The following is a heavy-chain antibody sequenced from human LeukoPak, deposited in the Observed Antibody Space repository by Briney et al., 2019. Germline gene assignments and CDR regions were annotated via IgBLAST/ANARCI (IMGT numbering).Heavy chain of an antibody. J-gene: IGHJ6*02. V-gene: IGHV1-18*01. Sequence: ASVKVSCKASGYTFTSYGISWVRQAPGQGPEWMGWISAYNGNTNYAQKLQGRVTMTTDTSTSTAYMELRSLRSDDTAVYYCARAGCSSTGCYVPYYYYYYGMDVWGQGTTVTVSS. CDR1: GYTFTSYG. CDR3: ARAGCSSTGCYVPYYYYYYGMDV. D-gene: IGHD2-2*01. CDR2: ISAYNGNT.